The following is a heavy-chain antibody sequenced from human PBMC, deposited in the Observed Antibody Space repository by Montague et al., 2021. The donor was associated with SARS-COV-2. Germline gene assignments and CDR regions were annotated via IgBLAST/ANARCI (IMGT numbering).Heavy chain of an antibody. CDR2: INGDGSGT. D-gene: IGHD3-3*01. Sequence: SLRLSCATSGFAFSFHFMHWVRQAPRKGLVWVSRINGDGSGTTYADSVKGRFTISRDNARSTLYLEMNSLRVEDTAVYYCARESVALMSYHFSSGHYYGLAVWGQGTTVTVSS. CDR1: GFAFSFHF. J-gene: IGHJ6*02. CDR3: ARESVALMSYHFSSGHYYGLAV. V-gene: IGHV3-74*01.